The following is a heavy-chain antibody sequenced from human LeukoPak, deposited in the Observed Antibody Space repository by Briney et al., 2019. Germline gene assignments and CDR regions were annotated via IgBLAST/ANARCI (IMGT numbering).Heavy chain of an antibody. CDR3: AKSNGYGLIDI. V-gene: IGHV4-34*01. J-gene: IGHJ3*02. D-gene: IGHD3-22*01. CDR1: GGSFSTYY. CDR2: IYHTGST. Sequence: SETLSLTCAVYGGSFSTYYWSWIRQPPGRGLEWIGDIYHTGSTTYSPSLKSRVTISVDTSKKQFSLKLNSVTAADTAVYYCAKSNGYGLIDIWGQGTMVTVSS.